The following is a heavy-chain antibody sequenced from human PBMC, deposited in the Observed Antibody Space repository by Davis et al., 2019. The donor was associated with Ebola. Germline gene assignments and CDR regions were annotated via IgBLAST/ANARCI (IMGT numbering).Heavy chain of an antibody. V-gene: IGHV3-20*04. CDR3: ARDPGILRLVGDYYFDY. CDR2: INWNGGST. D-gene: IGHD3-10*01. Sequence: PGGSLRLSCAASGFTFDDYGMSWVRQAPGKGLEWVSAINWNGGSTTYADSVKGRFTISRDNAKNSLYLQMNSLRPEDTALYYCARDPGILRLVGDYYFDYWGQGTLVTVSS. CDR1: GFTFDDYG. J-gene: IGHJ4*02.